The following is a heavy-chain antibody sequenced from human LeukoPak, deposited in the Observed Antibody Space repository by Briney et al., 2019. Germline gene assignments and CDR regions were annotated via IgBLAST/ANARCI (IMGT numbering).Heavy chain of an antibody. J-gene: IGHJ4*02. CDR3: ASAEVITTPFCY. CDR2: IYSGGGT. V-gene: IGHV3-53*05. D-gene: IGHD3-22*01. CDR1: GFTVSSNY. Sequence: GGSLRLSCAASGFTVSSNYMSWVRQAPGKGLEWVSVIYSGGGTYYADSVKGRFTISRDNSKNTLYLQMNSLRAEDTAVYYCASAEVITTPFCYWGQGTLVTVSS.